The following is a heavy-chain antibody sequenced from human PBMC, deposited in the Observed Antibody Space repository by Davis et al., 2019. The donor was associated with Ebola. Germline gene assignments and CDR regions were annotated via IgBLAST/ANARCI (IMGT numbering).Heavy chain of an antibody. J-gene: IGHJ5*02. CDR2: INPNSGGT. Sequence: ASVKVSCKASGYTFTGYYMHWVRQAPGQGLEWMGWINPNSGGTNYAQKFQGWVTMTRDTSISTAYMELSRLRSDDTAVYYCARSGVVAATEWWFDPWGQGTLVTVSS. D-gene: IGHD2-15*01. V-gene: IGHV1-2*04. CDR3: ARSGVVAATEWWFDP. CDR1: GYTFTGYY.